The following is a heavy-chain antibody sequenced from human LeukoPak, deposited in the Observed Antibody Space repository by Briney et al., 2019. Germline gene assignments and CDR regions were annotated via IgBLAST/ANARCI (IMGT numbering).Heavy chain of an antibody. J-gene: IGHJ3*02. CDR3: ARDGTQRGYSYAFDI. D-gene: IGHD5-18*01. Sequence: SETLSLTCTVSGGSISSGDYYWSWIRQPPGKGLEWIGYIYYSGSTYYNPSLKSRVTISVDTSKNQFSLKLSPVTAADTAVYYCARDGTQRGYSYAFDIWGQGTMVTVSS. V-gene: IGHV4-30-4*08. CDR1: GGSISSGDYY. CDR2: IYYSGST.